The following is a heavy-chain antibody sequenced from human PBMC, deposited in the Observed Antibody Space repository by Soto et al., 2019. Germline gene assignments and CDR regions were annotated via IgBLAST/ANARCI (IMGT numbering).Heavy chain of an antibody. Sequence: PSETLSLTCAVYGGSFSGYYWSWIRQPPGKALEWNGEINHSGSTNYNPSLKSRVTISVDTSKHQFSLKLSSVTAADTAVYYCASWYYYYGMDVWGQGTTVTVSS. J-gene: IGHJ6*02. CDR2: INHSGST. CDR1: GGSFSGYY. V-gene: IGHV4-34*01. CDR3: ASWYYYYGMDV.